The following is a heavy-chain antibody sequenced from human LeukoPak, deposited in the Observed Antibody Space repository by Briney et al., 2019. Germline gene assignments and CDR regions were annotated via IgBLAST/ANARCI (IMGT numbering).Heavy chain of an antibody. D-gene: IGHD6-13*01. J-gene: IGHJ4*02. V-gene: IGHV3-33*01. Sequence: GGSLRLSCAASGFTFSSYGMHWVRQAPGKGLEWVAVIWYGGSNKYYADSVKGRFTISRDNSKNTLYLQMNSLRAEDTAVYYCARDDSSSWYEWSDSWGQGTLVTVSS. CDR2: IWYGGSNK. CDR1: GFTFSSYG. CDR3: ARDDSSSWYEWSDS.